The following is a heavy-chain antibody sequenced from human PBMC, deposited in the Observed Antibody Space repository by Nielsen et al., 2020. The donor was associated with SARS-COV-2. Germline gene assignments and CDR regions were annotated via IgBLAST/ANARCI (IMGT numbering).Heavy chain of an antibody. V-gene: IGHV4-61*01. CDR2: IYYSGST. Sequence: SETLSLTCTVSGGSVSSGSYYWSWIRQPPGKGLEWIGYIYYSGSTNYNPSLKSRVTISVDTSKNQFSLKLSSVTAADTAVYYCARDSMVRGVMDYWGQGTLVTVSS. CDR3: ARDSMVRGVMDY. CDR1: GGSVSSGSYY. J-gene: IGHJ4*02. D-gene: IGHD3-10*01.